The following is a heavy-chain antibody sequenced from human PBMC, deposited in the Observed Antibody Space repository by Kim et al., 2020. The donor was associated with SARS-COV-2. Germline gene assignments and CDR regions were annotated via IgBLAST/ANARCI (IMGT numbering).Heavy chain of an antibody. CDR2: INHSGST. Sequence: SETLSLTCAVYGGSFSGYYWSWIRQPPGKGLEWIGEINHSGSTNYNPSLKSRVTISVDTSKNQFSLKLSSVTAADTAVYYCAGGSSGWGDYWGQGTLVTVSS. CDR3: AGGSSGWGDY. V-gene: IGHV4-34*01. J-gene: IGHJ4*02. CDR1: GGSFSGYY. D-gene: IGHD6-19*01.